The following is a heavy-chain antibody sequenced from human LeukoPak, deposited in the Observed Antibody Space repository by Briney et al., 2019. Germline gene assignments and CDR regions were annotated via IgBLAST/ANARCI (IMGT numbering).Heavy chain of an antibody. CDR3: AKAGPSSGWYGIGY. D-gene: IGHD6-13*01. CDR2: ISGSGYNT. J-gene: IGHJ4*02. Sequence: PGGSLRLSCAASGFTVSSNYMSWVRQAPGKGLEWVSTISGSGYNTYYADSVKGRFTISRDNSKNTLYLQMNSLRVEDTAVYYCAKAGPSSGWYGIGYWGQGTLVTVSS. V-gene: IGHV3-23*01. CDR1: GFTVSSNY.